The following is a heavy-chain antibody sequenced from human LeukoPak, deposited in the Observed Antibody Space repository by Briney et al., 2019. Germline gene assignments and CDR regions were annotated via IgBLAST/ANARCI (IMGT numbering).Heavy chain of an antibody. V-gene: IGHV3-30*18. CDR2: ISYDGSNK. CDR1: GFTFSSYG. Sequence: KPGRSLRLSCAASGFTFSSYGMHWVRQAPGKGLEWVAVISYDGSNKYYADSVKGRFTISRDNSKNTLYLQMNSLRVEDTAVYYCAKDSRPSYFDYWGQGTLVTVSS. J-gene: IGHJ4*02. CDR3: AKDSRPSYFDY.